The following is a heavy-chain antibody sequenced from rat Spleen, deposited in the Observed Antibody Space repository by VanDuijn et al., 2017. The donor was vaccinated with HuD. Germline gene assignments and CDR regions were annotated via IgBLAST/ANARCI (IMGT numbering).Heavy chain of an antibody. Sequence: EVQLVESGGGLVQPGRSLKLSCAASGFTYSNYVMAWVSQAPGKGLEWVASITNAAGKVHYPDSVKGRFTISRDNAKSTLYLQMDSLRSEDTATYYCARHRNYGGIPFDFWGQGVMVTVSS. CDR1: GFTYSNYV. CDR3: ARHRNYGGIPFDF. CDR2: ITNAAGKV. D-gene: IGHD1-11*01. J-gene: IGHJ2*01. V-gene: IGHV5-25*01.